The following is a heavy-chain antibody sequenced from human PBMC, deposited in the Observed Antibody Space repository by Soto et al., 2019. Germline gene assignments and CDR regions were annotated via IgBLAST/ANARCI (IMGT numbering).Heavy chain of an antibody. D-gene: IGHD3-3*01. J-gene: IGHJ5*02. Sequence: ASVKVSCKASGYTFTSYGISWVRQAPGQGLEWMGWISAYNGNTNYVQKLQGRVTMTTDTSTSTAYMELRSLRSDDTAVYYCARYTIFGVVIPFDPWGQGTLVTVSS. V-gene: IGHV1-18*01. CDR1: GYTFTSYG. CDR2: ISAYNGNT. CDR3: ARYTIFGVVIPFDP.